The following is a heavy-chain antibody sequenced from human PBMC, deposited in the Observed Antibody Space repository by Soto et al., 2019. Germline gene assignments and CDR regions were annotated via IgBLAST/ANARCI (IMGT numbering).Heavy chain of an antibody. Sequence: EVHLVESGGVLGQPGGSLRLSCAASGFTFSSYWMSWVRQAPGKALEWVANIKQDGSEKYYVDSVKGRFTISRDNPKNSLYLQLNSLRAEDPAVYYCARDLISATGFDYLGQGTLVTVPS. J-gene: IGHJ4*02. D-gene: IGHD2-15*01. CDR1: GFTFSSYW. CDR2: IKQDGSEK. CDR3: ARDLISATGFDY. V-gene: IGHV3-7*05.